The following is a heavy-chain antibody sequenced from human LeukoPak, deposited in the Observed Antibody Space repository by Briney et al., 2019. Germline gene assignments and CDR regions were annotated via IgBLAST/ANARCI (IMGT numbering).Heavy chain of an antibody. CDR2: VDPDDGQR. Sequence: ASVKVPCKISGYTLNDISVRWVRQPPGKGLEWMGGVDPDDGQRVYAQRFQGRVTMTEDTSTNTAYMELSRLRSEDTAVYFCAAVSGHYTLLDAWGQGALVTVST. CDR1: GYTLNDIS. J-gene: IGHJ5*02. V-gene: IGHV1-24*01. D-gene: IGHD4-11*01. CDR3: AAVSGHYTLLDA.